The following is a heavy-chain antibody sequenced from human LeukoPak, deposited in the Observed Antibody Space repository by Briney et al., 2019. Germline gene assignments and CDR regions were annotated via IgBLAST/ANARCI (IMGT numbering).Heavy chain of an antibody. D-gene: IGHD3-10*01. Sequence: PSETLSLTCTVSGDSIRSSSYYWGWIRQPPGKGLEWIGSMYYSGSTYYNPSLKSRVAISVDTSKNQFSLKLNSVTAADTAVYYCARDGSSGSYYIDYWGQGTLVTVSS. CDR1: GDSIRSSSYY. J-gene: IGHJ4*02. CDR2: MYYSGST. V-gene: IGHV4-39*02. CDR3: ARDGSSGSYYIDY.